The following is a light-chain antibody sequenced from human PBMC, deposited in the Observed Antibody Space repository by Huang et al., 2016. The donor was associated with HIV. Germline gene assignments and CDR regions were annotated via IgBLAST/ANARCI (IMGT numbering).Light chain of an antibody. V-gene: IGKV3-11*01. Sequence: ETVLTQSPATLSLSPGERATLSCRASQSVNSYLAWYQQKPGQTPRLLLYDASNRATGIPARFSGSVSGTDFTLTISSLEPEDFAVYCCQQRKYWPPITFGQGTRLEIK. CDR1: QSVNSY. CDR3: QQRKYWPPIT. J-gene: IGKJ5*01. CDR2: DAS.